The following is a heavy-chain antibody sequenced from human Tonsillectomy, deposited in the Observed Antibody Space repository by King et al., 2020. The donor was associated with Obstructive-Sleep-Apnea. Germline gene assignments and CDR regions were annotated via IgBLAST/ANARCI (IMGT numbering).Heavy chain of an antibody. Sequence: VQLVESGAEVKKPGSSVKVSCKASGGTFSNYAITWVRQAPGQGLEWMGGIIPVSGTPIYAQKFQGRLTISADASTSTAYMDLSSLRSEDTGVYYCARGWEEAMIRGCFDPWGQGTLVTVAS. V-gene: IGHV1-69*01. J-gene: IGHJ5*02. CDR2: IIPVSGTP. CDR3: ARGWEEAMIRGCFDP. D-gene: IGHD5-12*01. CDR1: GGTFSNYA.